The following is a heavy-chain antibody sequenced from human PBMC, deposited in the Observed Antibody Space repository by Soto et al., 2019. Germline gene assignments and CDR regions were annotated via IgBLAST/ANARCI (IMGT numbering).Heavy chain of an antibody. CDR2: ISAYNGNT. Sequence: ASVQVSCKASGYTFTNYGITWVRQAPGQGLEWVGWISAYNGNTNDAQNFQGRVTMTTDTSTNTAYRELRSLRSDDTAVYYCARDCEPYGMDVWGQGTTVTVSS. J-gene: IGHJ6*02. CDR1: GYTFTNYG. V-gene: IGHV1-18*01. CDR3: ARDCEPYGMDV. D-gene: IGHD2-21*01.